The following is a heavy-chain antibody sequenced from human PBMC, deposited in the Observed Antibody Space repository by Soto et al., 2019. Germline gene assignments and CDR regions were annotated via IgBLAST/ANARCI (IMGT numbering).Heavy chain of an antibody. CDR1: GYSFTSYW. CDR2: IYPGDSDT. D-gene: IGHD3-3*01. J-gene: IGHJ6*02. CDR3: ATTPGVVIVDYYGMDV. Sequence: GESLKISCKGSGYSFTSYWIGWVRQMPGKGLEWMGIIYPGDSDTRYSPSFQGQVTISADKSISTAYLQWSSLKASDTAMYYCATTPGVVIVDYYGMDVWGQGTTVTVSS. V-gene: IGHV5-51*01.